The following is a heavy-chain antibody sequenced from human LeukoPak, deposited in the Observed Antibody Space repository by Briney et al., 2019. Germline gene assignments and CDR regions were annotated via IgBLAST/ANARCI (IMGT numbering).Heavy chain of an antibody. CDR2: INHSRST. D-gene: IGHD3-22*01. Sequence: SETLSLTCAVYGGSFSGYYWSWIRQPPGKGLEWIGEINHSRSTNYNPSLKSRVTISVDTSKNQFSLKLSSVTAADTAVYYCASVPYYYDSSGYYRYYYYYYMDVWGKGTTVTVSS. CDR3: ASVPYYYDSSGYYRYYYYYYMDV. V-gene: IGHV4-34*01. J-gene: IGHJ6*03. CDR1: GGSFSGYY.